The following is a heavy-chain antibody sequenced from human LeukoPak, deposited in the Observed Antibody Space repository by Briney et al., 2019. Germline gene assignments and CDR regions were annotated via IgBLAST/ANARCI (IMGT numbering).Heavy chain of an antibody. J-gene: IGHJ4*02. D-gene: IGHD5-12*01. Sequence: ASVKVSCKISGYTLTELSMHWVRQAPGKGLEWMGGFDPEDGETIYAQKFQGRVTMTEDTSTDTAYMELSSLRSEDTAVYYCATASELSGYDSIPCFDYWGQGTLVTVSS. CDR3: ATASELSGYDSIPCFDY. CDR1: GYTLTELS. CDR2: FDPEDGET. V-gene: IGHV1-24*01.